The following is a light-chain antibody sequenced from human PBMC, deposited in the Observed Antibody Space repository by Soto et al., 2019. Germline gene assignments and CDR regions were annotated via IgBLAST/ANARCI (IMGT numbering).Light chain of an antibody. CDR3: QQYNSYSWT. Sequence: EIVMTQSPASLSVSPGEGATLSCRASQSVSSSYLAWYQQKPGQAPRLLIYGASNRATGIPDRFSGSGSGTEFTLTISSLQPDDFATYYCQQYNSYSWTFGQGTKV. J-gene: IGKJ1*01. CDR2: GAS. CDR1: QSVSSSY. V-gene: IGKV3D-15*01.